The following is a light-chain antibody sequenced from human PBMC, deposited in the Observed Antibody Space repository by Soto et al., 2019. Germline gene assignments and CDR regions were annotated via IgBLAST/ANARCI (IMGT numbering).Light chain of an antibody. CDR1: QYVSSF. CDR2: AAS. J-gene: IGKJ5*01. V-gene: IGKV3-20*01. Sequence: EIVLTQSPSTLSFSPWERSTLSCRASQYVSSFLAWYQQKAGQAPRLLIYAASSRATGISDRFSGSGSGTDFTLIINRLDPEDSAVYYCQHNGRSFGQGTRLEIK. CDR3: QHNGRS.